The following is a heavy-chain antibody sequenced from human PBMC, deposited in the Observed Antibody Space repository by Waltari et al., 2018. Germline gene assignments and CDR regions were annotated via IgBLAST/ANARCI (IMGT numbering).Heavy chain of an antibody. V-gene: IGHV4-34*01. CDR3: ARGRVGITMVRGVISRYYYYGMDV. Sequence: QVQLQQWGAGLLKPSETLSLTCAVYGGSFRGYYWSWIRQPPGKGLEGIGEINHSGSTNYNPSLKSRVTISVDTSKNQFSLKLSSVTAADTAVYYCARGRVGITMVRGVISRYYYYGMDVWGQGTTVTVSS. CDR2: INHSGST. CDR1: GGSFRGYY. J-gene: IGHJ6*02. D-gene: IGHD3-10*01.